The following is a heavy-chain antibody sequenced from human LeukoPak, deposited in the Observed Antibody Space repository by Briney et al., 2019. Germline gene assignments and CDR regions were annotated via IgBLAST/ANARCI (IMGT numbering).Heavy chain of an antibody. J-gene: IGHJ4*02. V-gene: IGHV4-61*02. CDR2: IYTSGST. D-gene: IGHD3-16*01. CDR1: GGSISSGSYY. CDR3: ARGGDT. Sequence: SETLSLTCTVFGGSISSGSYYWSWIRQPAGKGLEWIGRIYTSGSTKYNPSLKSRVTISVDTSKNQFSLKLSSVTAADTAVYYCARGGDTWGQGTLVTVSS.